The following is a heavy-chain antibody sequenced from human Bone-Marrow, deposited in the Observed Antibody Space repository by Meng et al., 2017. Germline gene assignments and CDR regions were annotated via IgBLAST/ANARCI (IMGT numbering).Heavy chain of an antibody. Sequence: GGSLRLSCAASGFTFSSYGMHWVRQDPGKGLEWVAVIWYDGSNKYYADSVKGRFTISRDNSKNTLYLQMNSLRAEDTAVYYCARDLGQLAPWGQGTLVTVSS. J-gene: IGHJ5*02. CDR2: IWYDGSNK. V-gene: IGHV3-33*01. CDR3: ARDLGQLAP. CDR1: GFTFSSYG. D-gene: IGHD6-6*01.